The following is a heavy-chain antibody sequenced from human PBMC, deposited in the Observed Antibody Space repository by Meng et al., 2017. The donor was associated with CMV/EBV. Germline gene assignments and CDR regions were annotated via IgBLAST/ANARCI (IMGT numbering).Heavy chain of an antibody. V-gene: IGHV4-34*01. D-gene: IGHD1-26*01. CDR2: INHSGTT. CDR1: GGSGSFSLYY. Sequence: GSLRLSCGVSGGSGSFSLYYWSWIRQPPGKGLEWIGEINHSGTTNYNPSLKSRVAISLDTSKSQFSLKLTSVTAADTAVYYCARASSGSYAGIRVSFWFDPWGQGTLVTVSS. J-gene: IGHJ5*02. CDR3: ARASSGSYAGIRVSFWFDP.